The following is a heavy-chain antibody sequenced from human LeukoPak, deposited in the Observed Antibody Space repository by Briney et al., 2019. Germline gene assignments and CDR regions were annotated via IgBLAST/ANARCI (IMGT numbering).Heavy chain of an antibody. CDR2: ISSSGSTI. V-gene: IGHV3-48*03. D-gene: IGHD4-17*01. Sequence: GGSLRLSCAASGFTFSSYEMNWVRQAPGKGLEWVSYISSSGSTIYYADSVKGRFTISRDNAKNSLYLQMNSLRAEDTAVYYCAKFYGDYVEEFDYWGQGTLVTVSS. J-gene: IGHJ4*02. CDR1: GFTFSSYE. CDR3: AKFYGDYVEEFDY.